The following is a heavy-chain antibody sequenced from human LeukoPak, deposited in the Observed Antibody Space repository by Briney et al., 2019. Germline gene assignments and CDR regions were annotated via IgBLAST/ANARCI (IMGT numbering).Heavy chain of an antibody. CDR3: ARDKAYGMDV. Sequence: GGSLRLSCAASGFTFSPYWMHWVRQAPGRGLVWVSRINGDGSSTTYADSVKGRFTISRDNAKNTLYLQMNSLRAEDTAVYYCARDKAYGMDVWGQGTTVTVSS. CDR1: GFTFSPYW. CDR2: INGDGSST. J-gene: IGHJ6*02. V-gene: IGHV3-74*01.